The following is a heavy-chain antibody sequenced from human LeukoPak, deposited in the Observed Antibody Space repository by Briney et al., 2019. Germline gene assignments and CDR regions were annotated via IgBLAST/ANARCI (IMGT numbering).Heavy chain of an antibody. V-gene: IGHV3-23*01. CDR1: GFTFSSYA. CDR2: ISGDGTST. CDR3: AKHVSRAQCDY. J-gene: IGHJ4*02. Sequence: HPWGSLRLSCAASGFTFSSYAMSWVCQAPGKGLEWVSAISGDGTSTHYADTVKGRFTISRDTSKNTLYLQMNSLRAEDTAVYYCAKHVSRAQCDYWGQGTLVTASS. D-gene: IGHD6-19*01.